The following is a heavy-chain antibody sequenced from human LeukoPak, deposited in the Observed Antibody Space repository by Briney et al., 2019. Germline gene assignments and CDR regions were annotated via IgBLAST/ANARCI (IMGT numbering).Heavy chain of an antibody. CDR2: INHSGST. CDR3: ARGGVRGVYYYYYMDV. CDR1: GFTFSSYW. D-gene: IGHD3-10*01. Sequence: GSLRLSCAASGFTFSSYWMSWVRQPPGKGLEWIGEINHSGSTNYNPSLKSRVTISVDTSKNQFSLKLSSVTAADTAVYYCARGGVRGVYYYYYMDVWGKGTTVTVSS. J-gene: IGHJ6*03. V-gene: IGHV4-34*01.